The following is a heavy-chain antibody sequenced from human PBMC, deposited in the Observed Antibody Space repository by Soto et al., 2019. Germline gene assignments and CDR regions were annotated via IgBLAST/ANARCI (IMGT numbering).Heavy chain of an antibody. CDR3: AREGPPDIAWFAR. CDR2: SA. CDR1: GGTFSIYT. V-gene: IGHV1-69*01. J-gene: IGHJ5*02. Sequence: QVQLVQSGAEVKKPGSSVKVSCKASGGTFSIYTISWVRQAPGQGLEWMGGSANSAQKFQGRLTVTADESTSTDYLELSSLTSEDTAVYYCAREGPPDIAWFARWGQGTLVSVSS. D-gene: IGHD2-15*01.